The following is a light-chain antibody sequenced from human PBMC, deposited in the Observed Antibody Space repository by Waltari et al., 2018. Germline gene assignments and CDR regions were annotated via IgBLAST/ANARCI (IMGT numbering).Light chain of an antibody. J-gene: IGKJ1*01. CDR1: QSVLYNSNGKNY. CDR3: QQYYRSRT. CDR2: WAS. V-gene: IGKV4-1*01. Sequence: DIVMTQSPDSLAVSLGERATINCKSSQSVLYNSNGKNYLAWYQQKPGQPPKLLIYWASTRQSGVPDRFSGSASGTDFTLTINSLQAEDVAVYYCQQYYRSRTFGQGTKVEIK.